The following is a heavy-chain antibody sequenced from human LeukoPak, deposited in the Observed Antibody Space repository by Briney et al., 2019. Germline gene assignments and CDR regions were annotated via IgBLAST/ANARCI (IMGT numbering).Heavy chain of an antibody. V-gene: IGHV3-53*01. D-gene: IGHD3-10*01. CDR3: ARGSVFLVLDP. CDR2: IYSGGST. Sequence: GGSLRLSCAAFGFTVSSNYMSWVRQAPGKGLEWVSVIYSGGSTYYADSVKGRFTISRDNSKNTLYLQMNSLRAEDTAVYYCARGSVFLVLDPWGQGTLVTVSS. J-gene: IGHJ5*02. CDR1: GFTVSSNY.